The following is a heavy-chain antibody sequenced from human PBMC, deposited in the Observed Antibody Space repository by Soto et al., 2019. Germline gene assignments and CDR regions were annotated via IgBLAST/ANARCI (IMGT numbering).Heavy chain of an antibody. CDR1: GYTFTSYA. D-gene: IGHD3-10*01. CDR3: TRRARIAKQLWLPFDH. V-gene: IGHV1-3*01. Sequence: ASVKVSCKASGYTFTSYAIDWVRQAPGQRLEWMGRINAGNGNTKYSQKFQGRVTITRDTSMNTAYMELISLRYDDTAVYYCTRRARIAKQLWLPFDHWAQGTLVTVSS. J-gene: IGHJ4*02. CDR2: INAGNGNT.